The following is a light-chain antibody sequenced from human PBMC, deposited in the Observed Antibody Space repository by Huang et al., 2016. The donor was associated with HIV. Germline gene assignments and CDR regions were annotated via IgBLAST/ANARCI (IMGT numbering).Light chain of an antibody. Sequence: DILMTQSPVTLSVPPGERATLSCRASQHIGINLAWYQQKPGHPPRLLIYDASTRATGAPARFSGSWSKTDFNLTIDSLQSEDSALYFCQQYNKWPRTFGQGTKLEIK. CDR3: QQYNKWPRT. CDR1: QHIGIN. CDR2: DAS. J-gene: IGKJ1*01. V-gene: IGKV3D-15*01.